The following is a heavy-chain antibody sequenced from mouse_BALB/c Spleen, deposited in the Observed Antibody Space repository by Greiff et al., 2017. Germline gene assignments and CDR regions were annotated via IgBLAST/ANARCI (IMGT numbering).Heavy chain of an antibody. Sequence: QVQLKQSGPSLVQPSQSLSITCTVSGFSLTSYGVHWVRQSPGKGLEWLGVIWRGGSTDYNAAFISRLSITKDNSKSQVFFKMNSLQADDTAIYYCAKHYGHYAMDYWGQGTSVTVSS. CDR3: AKHYGHYAMDY. V-gene: IGHV2-5-1*01. CDR1: GFSLTSYG. D-gene: IGHD1-1*01. CDR2: IWRGGST. J-gene: IGHJ4*01.